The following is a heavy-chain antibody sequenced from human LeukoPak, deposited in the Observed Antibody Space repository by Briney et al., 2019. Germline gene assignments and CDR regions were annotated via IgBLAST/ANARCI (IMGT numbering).Heavy chain of an antibody. D-gene: IGHD5-12*01. CDR1: GYTFRNYG. Sequence: SVKVSCKASGYTFRNYGITWVRQAPGQGLEWMGWISAYNGDTHYAQNLQGRVTVTTDTSTSTAYMELRSLRSDDTAVYYCARDPTNTSGYYAYFDYWGQGTLVTVSS. J-gene: IGHJ4*02. CDR3: ARDPTNTSGYYAYFDY. CDR2: ISAYNGDT. V-gene: IGHV1-18*01.